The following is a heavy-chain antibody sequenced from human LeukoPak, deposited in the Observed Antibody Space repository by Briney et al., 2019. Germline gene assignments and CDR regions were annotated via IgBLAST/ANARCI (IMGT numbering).Heavy chain of an antibody. V-gene: IGHV3-74*01. Sequence: GGSLRLSCAASGFTFSSYWMHWVRQAPGKGLVWVSRINSDGSSTSYADSVKGRFTISRDNAKNTLYLQMNSLRAEDTAVYYCARGSGGWDFDYWGQGTLVTVSS. J-gene: IGHJ4*02. CDR3: ARGSGGWDFDY. CDR2: INSDGSST. D-gene: IGHD6-19*01. CDR1: GFTFSSYW.